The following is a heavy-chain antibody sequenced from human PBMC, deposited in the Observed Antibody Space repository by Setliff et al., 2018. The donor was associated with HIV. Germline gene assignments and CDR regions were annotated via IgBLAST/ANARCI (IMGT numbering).Heavy chain of an antibody. V-gene: IGHV3-74*01. D-gene: IGHD6-19*01. CDR2: INSGSM. J-gene: IGHJ4*02. CDR3: AKDMWTEVTGTCDH. CDR1: GFTFSSYW. Sequence: GGSLRLSCAASGFTFSSYWMHWVRQAPGKGLVWVSRINSGSMAYAGSVKGRFTISRDNAKNSLYLQMNTLGPEDTALYYCAKDMWTEVTGTCDHWGQGTPVTVSS.